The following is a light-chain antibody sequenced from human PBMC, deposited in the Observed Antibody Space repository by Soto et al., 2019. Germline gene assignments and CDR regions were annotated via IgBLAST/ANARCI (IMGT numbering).Light chain of an antibody. Sequence: QSVLTQPPSVSGTPGQRVTVSCSGGRSNIGSNTVHWYQQLPGAAPKLLIYRDNQRPSGVPDRFAASKSGTSASLAISGLQSEDEGDYYCAAWADSHNVLYGFGTGTQVTVL. J-gene: IGLJ1*01. CDR1: RSNIGSNT. CDR2: RDN. CDR3: AAWADSHNVLYG. V-gene: IGLV1-44*01.